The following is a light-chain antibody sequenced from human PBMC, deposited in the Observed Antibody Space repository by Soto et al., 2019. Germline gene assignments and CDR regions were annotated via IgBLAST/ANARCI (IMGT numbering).Light chain of an antibody. V-gene: IGKV3-11*01. CDR3: QQYNNWPIT. Sequence: EIMLTQSPATLSLSPGERATLSCRASQSVSRYLAWYQQKPGQAPRLLIYDASNRATGIPARFSGSGSGTDFTLTISSLQSEDFAVYYCQQYNNWPITFGQGTRLEIK. J-gene: IGKJ5*01. CDR2: DAS. CDR1: QSVSRY.